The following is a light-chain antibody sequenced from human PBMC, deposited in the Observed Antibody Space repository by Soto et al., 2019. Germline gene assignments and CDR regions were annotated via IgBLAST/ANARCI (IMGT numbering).Light chain of an antibody. V-gene: IGKV1-5*01. Sequence: DIQMTQSLSTLSASVGDRVTITCRASQSISSWLAWYQQKPGKAPKLLIYDASSLESGVPSRFSGSGSGTEFTLTISSLQPDAFATFYCQQYNSYSPETFGQGTKVDIK. CDR2: DAS. CDR3: QQYNSYSPET. J-gene: IGKJ1*01. CDR1: QSISSW.